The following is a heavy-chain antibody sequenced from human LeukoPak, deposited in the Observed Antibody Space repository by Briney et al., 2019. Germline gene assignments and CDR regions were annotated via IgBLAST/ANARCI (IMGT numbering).Heavy chain of an antibody. D-gene: IGHD2-15*01. CDR1: GYTFTSYG. CDR3: ARGSGGSRPYYYYYYMDV. Sequence: ASVKVSCKASGYTFTSYGISWVRQAPGQGLEWMGGIIPIFGTANYAQKFQGRVTITADKSTSTAYMELSSLRSEDTAVYYCARGSGGSRPYYYYYYMDVWGKGTTVTVSS. V-gene: IGHV1-69*06. CDR2: IIPIFGTA. J-gene: IGHJ6*03.